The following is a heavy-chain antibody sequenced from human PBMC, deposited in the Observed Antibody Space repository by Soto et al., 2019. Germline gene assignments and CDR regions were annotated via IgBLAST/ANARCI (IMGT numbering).Heavy chain of an antibody. D-gene: IGHD6-13*01. V-gene: IGHV4-59*07. J-gene: IGHJ4*02. Sequence: TSDTLSLTCTVSGGSISSYYWSWIRQPPGKGLEWIGYIYYSGSTNYNPSLKSRVTISVDTSKNQFSLKLSSVTAADTAVYYCARGLGSWYDYWGQGTLVTVS. CDR1: GGSISSYY. CDR3: ARGLGSWYDY. CDR2: IYYSGST.